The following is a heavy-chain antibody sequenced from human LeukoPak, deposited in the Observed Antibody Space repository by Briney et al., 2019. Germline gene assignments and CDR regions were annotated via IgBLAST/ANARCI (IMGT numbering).Heavy chain of an antibody. V-gene: IGHV4-38-2*02. J-gene: IGHJ4*02. CDR3: ARDVGATVHGC. CDR1: GYSISSDYY. Sequence: PSETLSLTCTVSGYSISSDYYWGWIRQPPGKGLEWIGSIHRSGSTYYNPSLESRVTISVDTSKNQFSLMLSSVTAADTAVYYCARDVGATVHGCWGQGTLVTVSS. D-gene: IGHD1-26*01. CDR2: IHRSGST.